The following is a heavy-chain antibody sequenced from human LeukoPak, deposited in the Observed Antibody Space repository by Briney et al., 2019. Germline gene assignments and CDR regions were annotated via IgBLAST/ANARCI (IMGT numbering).Heavy chain of an antibody. CDR3: ARRGGSYRQRHDAFDI. V-gene: IGHV1-69*13. D-gene: IGHD1-26*01. CDR2: IIPIFGTA. J-gene: IGHJ3*02. CDR1: EGTFSSYA. Sequence: SVKVSCKASEGTFSSYAISWVRQPPGQGLEWMGGIIPIFGTANYAQKFQGRVTITADESTTTAYMELSSLRSEDTAVYYCARRGGSYRQRHDAFDIWGQGTMVTVSS.